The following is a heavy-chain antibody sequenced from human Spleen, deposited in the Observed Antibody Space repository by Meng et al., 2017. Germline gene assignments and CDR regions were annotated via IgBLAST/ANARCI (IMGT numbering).Heavy chain of an antibody. V-gene: IGHV6-1*01. D-gene: IGHD6-19*01. CDR3: ARDPGWTLDC. CDR1: GDSVASNTAA. CDR2: TYYTSIWYT. Sequence: QVQLQKSGPGLVKPSQTLPLTCAISGDSVASNTAAWNWFRQSPSRGLEWLGRTYYTSIWYTDYVPSVKGRITVNPDTSRNQFSLHLTSVTPDDTAIYYCARDPGWTLDCWGQGILVTVSS. J-gene: IGHJ4*02.